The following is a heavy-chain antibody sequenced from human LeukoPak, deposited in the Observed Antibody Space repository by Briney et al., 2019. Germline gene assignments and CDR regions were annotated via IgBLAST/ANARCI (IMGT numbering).Heavy chain of an antibody. CDR3: ARDRVRGNANPYFDY. Sequence: SETLSLTCAVYGGSFSGYYWSWIRQPPGKGLEWIGYIYYSGSTNYNPSLKSRVTISIDTSKNQFSLKLSSVTAADTAVYYCARDRVRGNANPYFDYWGQGTLVTVSS. CDR1: GGSFSGYY. D-gene: IGHD1-1*01. CDR2: IYYSGST. J-gene: IGHJ4*02. V-gene: IGHV4-59*01.